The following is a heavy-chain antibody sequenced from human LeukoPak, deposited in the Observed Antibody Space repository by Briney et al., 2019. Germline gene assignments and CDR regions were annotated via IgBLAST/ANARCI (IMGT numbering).Heavy chain of an antibody. CDR2: TSGTEDST. Sequence: PGGSLRLSCAASGATLHSFAMSWVRRAPGKGLEWLAVTSGTEDSTHYADSVRGRFIISTDSSKKSLYLQMNSLRAEDTAVYYCTKDLMTGFSSGWYFGYWGLGTLVTVSS. CDR1: GATLHSFA. CDR3: TKDLMTGFSSGWYFGY. J-gene: IGHJ4*02. V-gene: IGHV3-23*01. D-gene: IGHD6-19*01.